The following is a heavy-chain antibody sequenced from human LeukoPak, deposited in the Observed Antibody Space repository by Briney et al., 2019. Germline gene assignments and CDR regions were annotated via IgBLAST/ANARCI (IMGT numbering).Heavy chain of an antibody. CDR2: INTGGST. V-gene: IGHV3-66*01. Sequence: GGSLRLSCVGSGFTFSGNYMSWVRQAPGKGLEWVSFINTGGSTYYADSVKGRFTISRDNSKNTLFLQMNSLRAEDTAVYYCARGGLHSDFDSWGQGTLVTVSS. CDR1: GFTFSGNY. J-gene: IGHJ4*02. CDR3: ARGGLHSDFDS. D-gene: IGHD5-24*01.